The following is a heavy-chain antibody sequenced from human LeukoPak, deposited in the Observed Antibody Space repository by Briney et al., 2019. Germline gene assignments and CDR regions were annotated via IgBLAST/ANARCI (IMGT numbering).Heavy chain of an antibody. CDR2: ISGSGGCT. CDR3: AKGTYYDFWSGPDWFDP. V-gene: IGHV3-23*01. CDR1: GFTFSSYA. Sequence: GSLRLSCAASGFTFSSYAMSWVRQAPGEGLEWVSAISGSGGCTYYADSVKGRFTISRDNSKNTLYLQMNSLRAEDTAVYYCAKGTYYDFWSGPDWFDPWGQGTLVTVSS. D-gene: IGHD3-3*01. J-gene: IGHJ5*02.